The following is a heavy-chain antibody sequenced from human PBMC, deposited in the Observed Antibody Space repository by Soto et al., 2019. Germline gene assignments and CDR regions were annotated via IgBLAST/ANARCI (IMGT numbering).Heavy chain of an antibody. D-gene: IGHD6-6*01. Sequence: SETLSLTCTVSGGYISSYYWSWIRQPPGKGLEWIGYIYYSGSTNYNPSLKSRVTISVDASKNQFSLKLSSVTAADTAVYYCARAISEYSSSSWGNYLDPWGQGTLVTVSS. CDR3: ARAISEYSSSSWGNYLDP. CDR2: IYYSGST. J-gene: IGHJ5*02. CDR1: GGYISSYY. V-gene: IGHV4-59*12.